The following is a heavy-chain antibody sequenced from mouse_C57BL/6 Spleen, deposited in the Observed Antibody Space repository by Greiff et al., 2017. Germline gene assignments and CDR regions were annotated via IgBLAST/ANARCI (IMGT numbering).Heavy chain of an antibody. D-gene: IGHD1-1*01. CDR3: ARYDYYGSGQFAY. CDR1: GYTFTSYW. V-gene: IGHV1-72*01. CDR2: IDPNRGGT. Sequence: VQLQQPGAELVKPGASVKLSCKASGYTFTSYWMHWVKQRPGRGLEWIGRIDPNRGGTKYNEKFKSKATLTVDKPSSTAYMQLSSLTSEDSAVYYCARYDYYGSGQFAYWGQGTLVTVSA. J-gene: IGHJ3*01.